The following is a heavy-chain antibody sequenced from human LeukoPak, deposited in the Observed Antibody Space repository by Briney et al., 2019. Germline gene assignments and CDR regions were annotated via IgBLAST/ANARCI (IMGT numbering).Heavy chain of an antibody. V-gene: IGHV3-11*06. CDR1: GFTCSDHC. D-gene: IGHD2-8*01. Sequence: PGGSLRLSCAASGFTCSDHCMSWIRQAPGKGLEWVSYISSASSYTSYADSVKGRFTISRDNAKNSLYLQMNSLRAEDTAVYYCARGQYCTNGVCYDAFDIWGQGTTVTVSS. CDR2: ISSASSYT. J-gene: IGHJ3*02. CDR3: ARGQYCTNGVCYDAFDI.